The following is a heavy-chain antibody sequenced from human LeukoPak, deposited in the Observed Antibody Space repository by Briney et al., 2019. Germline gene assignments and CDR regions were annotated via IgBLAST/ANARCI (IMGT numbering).Heavy chain of an antibody. D-gene: IGHD2-2*01. CDR2: IYYSGAT. V-gene: IGHV4-31*03. CDR3: ARGQLLRWWGY. Sequence: SQTLSLTCTVSGGSITSGNYYWSWIRQHPGKGLEWIGYIYYSGATYYNPSLKSRVTISIDTSKNQFSPKLSSVTAADTAVYYCARGQLLRWWGYWGQGTLVTVSS. J-gene: IGHJ4*02. CDR1: GGSITSGNYY.